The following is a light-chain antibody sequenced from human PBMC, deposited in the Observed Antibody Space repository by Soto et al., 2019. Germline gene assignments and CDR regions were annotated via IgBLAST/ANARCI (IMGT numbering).Light chain of an antibody. CDR1: SSNIGAGID. Sequence: QSVLTQPPSVSGAPGQRVTISCTGSSSNIGAGIDVHWYQQLPGTAPKLLIYGNTNRPSGVPDRFSGSKSGTSASLAITGLEAEDEADYYCQSYDSSWRVFGGGTKVTVL. J-gene: IGLJ2*01. V-gene: IGLV1-40*01. CDR3: QSYDSSWRV. CDR2: GNT.